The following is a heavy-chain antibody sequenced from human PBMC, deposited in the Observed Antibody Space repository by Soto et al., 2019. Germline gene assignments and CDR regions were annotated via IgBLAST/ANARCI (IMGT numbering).Heavy chain of an antibody. Sequence: SETLSLTCTVSGGSISSYYWGWIRQPPGKGLEWIGSIYYSGSTYYNPSLKSRVTISVDTSKNQFSLKLSSVTAADTAVYYCARHPYNYDFWSGYDYWGQGIPVTVSS. V-gene: IGHV4-39*01. D-gene: IGHD3-3*01. CDR3: ARHPYNYDFWSGYDY. J-gene: IGHJ4*02. CDR1: GGSISSYY. CDR2: IYYSGST.